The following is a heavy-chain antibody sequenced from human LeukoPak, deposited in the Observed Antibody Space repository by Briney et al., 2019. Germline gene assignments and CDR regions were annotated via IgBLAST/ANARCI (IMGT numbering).Heavy chain of an antibody. CDR1: VTSFTTNA. CDR2: INTDNGNT. CDR3: AREKNQQWVDCLQY. Sequence: ASVKVSCKASVTSFTTNAMHWVRQAPGQRLEWMGWINTDNGNTHYLQKFQGRVTITRDTSASTTYMELSSLTSEDTAVYYCAREKNQQWVDCLQYWGQGTLVTVSS. D-gene: IGHD1-26*01. J-gene: IGHJ4*02. V-gene: IGHV1-3*04.